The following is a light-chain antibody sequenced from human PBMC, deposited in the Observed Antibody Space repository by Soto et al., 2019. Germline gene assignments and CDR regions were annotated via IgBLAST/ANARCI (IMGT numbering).Light chain of an antibody. V-gene: IGKV2-28*01. CDR1: QSLLHSNGYNY. J-gene: IGKJ4*01. CDR2: LGS. CDR3: MKPQQPPRLI. Sequence: DIVMTQSPLSLPVTPGEPASISCRSSQSLLHSNGYNYLDWYLQKPGQSPQLLIYLGSNRASGGLDGFRGSESGKVFTLKIRGVEVEDFGFYYGMKPQQPPRLILGGGTKV.